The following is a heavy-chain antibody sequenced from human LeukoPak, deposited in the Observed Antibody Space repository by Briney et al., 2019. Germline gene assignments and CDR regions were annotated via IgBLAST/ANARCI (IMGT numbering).Heavy chain of an antibody. D-gene: IGHD5/OR15-5a*01. CDR2: IAGNSITI. V-gene: IGHV3-23*01. CDR1: GFTFSTYA. J-gene: IGHJ4*02. Sequence: GGSLRLSCAASGFTFSTYAMNWVRQAPGRGLEWVSVIAGNSITIRYADSVKGRFTISRDNSKNTVFLQMSSLKVEDTALYYCAKDLRPDGLYDFDSWGQGTLVTVSS. CDR3: AKDLRPDGLYDFDS.